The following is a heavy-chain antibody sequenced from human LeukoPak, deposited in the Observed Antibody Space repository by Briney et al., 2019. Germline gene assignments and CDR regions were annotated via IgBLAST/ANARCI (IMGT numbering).Heavy chain of an antibody. D-gene: IGHD2-2*01. J-gene: IGHJ4*02. CDR2: ISSSSSYI. V-gene: IGHV3-21*01. CDR1: GFTFSSYS. CDR3: ARARAGYCSSTSCYGFDY. Sequence: PGGSLRLSCAASGFTFSSYSMNWVRQAPGKGLEWVSSISSSSSYIYYADSVKGRFTISRDNAKNSLYLQMNSLRAEDTAVYYCARARAGYCSSTSCYGFDYWGQGTLVTVSS.